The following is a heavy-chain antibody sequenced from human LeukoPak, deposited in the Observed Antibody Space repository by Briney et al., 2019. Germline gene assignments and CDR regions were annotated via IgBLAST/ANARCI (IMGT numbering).Heavy chain of an antibody. V-gene: IGHV3-7*01. CDR2: IKQDGSKK. CDR1: GFTFSSYW. D-gene: IGHD3-3*01. J-gene: IGHJ6*03. CDR3: ARGGQNYDFWSAHYYYYMDV. Sequence: GGSLRLSCAASGFTFSSYWMSWVRQAPGKGLEWVANIKQDGSKKYYVDSVKGRFTISRDNAKNSLYLQMNSLRAEDTAVYYCARGGQNYDFWSAHYYYYMDVWGKGTTVTVSS.